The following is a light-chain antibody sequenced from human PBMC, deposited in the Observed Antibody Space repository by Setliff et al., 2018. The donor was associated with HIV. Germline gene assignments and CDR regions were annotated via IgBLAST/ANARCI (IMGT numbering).Light chain of an antibody. J-gene: IGLJ3*02. CDR3: ATWDDSLNGV. V-gene: IGLV1-44*01. Sequence: QSVLTQAPSASGTPGQRVTISCSGSSSNIGRNTVTWYQHLPGTAPELLIYNNNQRPSGVPDRFSGSKSGTSASLAISGLQSEDEADYYCATWDDSLNGVFGGGTKVTVL. CDR2: NNN. CDR1: SSNIGRNT.